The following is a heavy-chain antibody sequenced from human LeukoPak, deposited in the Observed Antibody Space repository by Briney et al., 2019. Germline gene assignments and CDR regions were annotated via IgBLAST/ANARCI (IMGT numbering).Heavy chain of an antibody. CDR2: IYPGDPDT. Sequence: GESLKISCKGSGYSFTSYWIGWVRQMPGKGLEWMGIIYPGDPDTRYSPSFQGQVTISADKSISTAYLQWSSLKASDTAMYYCARRDGYCSGGSCYLFDYWGQGTLVTVSS. V-gene: IGHV5-51*01. J-gene: IGHJ4*02. CDR3: ARRDGYCSGGSCYLFDY. CDR1: GYSFTSYW. D-gene: IGHD2-15*01.